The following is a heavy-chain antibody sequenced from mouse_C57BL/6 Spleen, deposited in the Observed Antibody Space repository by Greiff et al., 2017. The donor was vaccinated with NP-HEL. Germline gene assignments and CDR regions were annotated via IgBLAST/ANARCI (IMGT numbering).Heavy chain of an antibody. CDR1: GFTFSDYG. J-gene: IGHJ1*03. CDR2: ISSGSSTI. Sequence: EVQRVESGGGLVKPGGSLKLSCAASGFTFSDYGMHWVRQAPEKGLEWVAYISSGSSTIYYADTVKGRFTISRDNAKNTLFLQRTSLGSEDTAMYYCARPDYGSSYSYWYFDVWGTGTTVTVSS. D-gene: IGHD1-1*01. V-gene: IGHV5-17*01. CDR3: ARPDYGSSYSYWYFDV.